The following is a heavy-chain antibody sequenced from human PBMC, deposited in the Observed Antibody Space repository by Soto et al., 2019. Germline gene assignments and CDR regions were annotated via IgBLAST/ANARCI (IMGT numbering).Heavy chain of an antibody. CDR2: FYSSGSI. D-gene: IGHD6-19*01. CDR1: GSSITAGGYY. CDR3: ARMYSSGSGWFHP. J-gene: IGHJ5*02. V-gene: IGHV4-31*03. Sequence: SSETLSLTCFVSGSSITAGGYYWSWIRHHPGKGLEWIGRFYSSGSIIYNPSLRSRVSISGDTSSNQFSMSLTSVTAADTARYYCARMYSSGSGWFHPWGQGNLVTVSS.